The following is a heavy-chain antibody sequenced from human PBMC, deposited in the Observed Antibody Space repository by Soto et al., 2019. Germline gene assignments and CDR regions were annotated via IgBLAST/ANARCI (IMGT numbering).Heavy chain of an antibody. Sequence: VQLLESGAALVKPGGSLRLSCEASGFTFSSDAMSWVRQAPGKGLEWVAGIDYNEINKYYIDPVKGRFTMSRDKSKNTLYLQKNSLRAEDTAVYYCARDFCPVPTCYDLWGQGVLVTVSS. J-gene: IGHJ4*02. D-gene: IGHD2-2*01. CDR3: ARDFCPVPTCYDL. CDR2: IDYNEINK. CDR1: GFTFSSDA. V-gene: IGHV3-33*08.